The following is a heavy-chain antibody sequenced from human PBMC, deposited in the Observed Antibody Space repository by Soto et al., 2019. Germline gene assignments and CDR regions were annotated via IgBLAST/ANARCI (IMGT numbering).Heavy chain of an antibody. CDR2: IIPMFGTA. J-gene: IGHJ4*02. Sequence: VASVKVSCKASGGTFNFYAISWVRQAPGQGLEWMGGIIPMFGTANYTQDFQGRVTITADESTSTAYMELSSLRSEDTAVYYCAKEGPYDYVWGTIRKFDYWGQGTLVTVSS. V-gene: IGHV1-69*13. CDR1: GGTFNFYA. D-gene: IGHD3-16*01. CDR3: AKEGPYDYVWGTIRKFDY.